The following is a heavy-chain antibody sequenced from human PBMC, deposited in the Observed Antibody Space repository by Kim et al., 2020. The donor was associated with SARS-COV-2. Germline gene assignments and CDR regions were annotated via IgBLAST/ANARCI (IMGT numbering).Heavy chain of an antibody. D-gene: IGHD2-2*01. Sequence: SETLSLTCAVYGGSFSGYYWSWIRQPPGKGLEWIGEINHSGSTNYNPSLKSRVTISVDTSKNQFSLKLSSVTAADTAVYYCASRRCSSTSCYMDVWGQGT. CDR2: INHSGST. CDR3: ASRRCSSTSCYMDV. V-gene: IGHV4-34*01. CDR1: GGSFSGYY. J-gene: IGHJ6*02.